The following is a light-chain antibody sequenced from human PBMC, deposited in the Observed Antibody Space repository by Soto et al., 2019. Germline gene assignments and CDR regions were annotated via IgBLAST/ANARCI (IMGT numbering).Light chain of an antibody. CDR1: QTISRY. J-gene: IGKJ5*01. CDR3: QQGYDTPLT. CDR2: TVS. V-gene: IGKV1-39*01. Sequence: DLQMTQSPSSLSASVGDRVSITCRASQTISRYLNWFQQKPGEAPNLLIYTVSTLKSGVPSRFSGTGSGTDFTLTITNLQPEDFATYYCQQGYDTPLTFGQGTRLDI.